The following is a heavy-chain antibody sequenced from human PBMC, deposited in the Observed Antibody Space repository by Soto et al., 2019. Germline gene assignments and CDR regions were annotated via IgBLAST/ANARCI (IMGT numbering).Heavy chain of an antibody. CDR3: ATRGHIVVVVAATPADAFDI. CDR2: FDPEDGET. CDR1: GDTLTELS. J-gene: IGHJ3*02. V-gene: IGHV1-24*01. D-gene: IGHD2-15*01. Sequence: APVELTWKVSGDTLTELSMHWLRQAPGKGLEWMGGFDPEDGETIYAQKFQGRVTMTEDTSTDTAYMELSSLRSEDTAVYYCATRGHIVVVVAATPADAFDIWGQGTMVTVSS.